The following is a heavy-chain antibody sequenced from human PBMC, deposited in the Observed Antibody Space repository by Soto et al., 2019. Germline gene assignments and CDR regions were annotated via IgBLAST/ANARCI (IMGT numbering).Heavy chain of an antibody. J-gene: IGHJ6*02. D-gene: IGHD1-26*01. CDR2: ISSSSSTI. CDR1: VFTFSSYS. Sequence: WRSLRLSCSASVFTFSSYSMNWFRQAPGKGLEWVSYISSSSSTIYYADSVKGRFTISRDNAKNSLYLQMNSLRDEDTAVYYCARERYSGSYHTFYYYYGMDVWGQGTTVTVSS. CDR3: ARERYSGSYHTFYYYYGMDV. V-gene: IGHV3-48*02.